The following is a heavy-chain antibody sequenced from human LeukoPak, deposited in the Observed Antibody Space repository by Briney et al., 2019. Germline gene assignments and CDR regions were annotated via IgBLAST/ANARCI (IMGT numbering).Heavy chain of an antibody. J-gene: IGHJ2*01. Sequence: SETLSLTCAVSGGSISSGGYSWTWIRQPPGKGLEWIGYIYHTGYTYYNPSLKSRVTISVDVSKNQFSLKLNSVTAADTAVYYCAKYGDSWYFDLWGRGTLVTVSS. CDR3: AKYGDSWYFDL. CDR2: IYHTGYT. D-gene: IGHD4-17*01. V-gene: IGHV4-30-2*01. CDR1: GGSISSGGYS.